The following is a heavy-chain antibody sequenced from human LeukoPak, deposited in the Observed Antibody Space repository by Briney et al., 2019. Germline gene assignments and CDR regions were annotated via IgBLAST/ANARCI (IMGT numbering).Heavy chain of an antibody. CDR2: IYSGGTT. CDR3: ARAAGGHYYDSSGYLNY. J-gene: IGHJ4*02. V-gene: IGHV3-53*01. Sequence: GGSLRLSCAASGFTVSSNYMSWVRQAPGKGLEWVSVIYSGGTTYYADSVKGRFTIPRDNSKNTLYLQMNSLRAEDTAVYYCARAAGGHYYDSSGYLNYWGQGTLVTVSS. D-gene: IGHD3-22*01. CDR1: GFTVSSNY.